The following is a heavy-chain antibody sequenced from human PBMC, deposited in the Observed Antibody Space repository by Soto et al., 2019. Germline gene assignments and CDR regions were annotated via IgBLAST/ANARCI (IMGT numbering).Heavy chain of an antibody. Sequence: SVKVSCKTSGGTFSSYAISWVRQAPGQGLEWMGGIIPIFGTANYAQKFQGRVTITADESTSTPYMELSSLRSEDTAVYYCARDGYSGYESYYYGMDVWGQGTTVT. V-gene: IGHV1-69*13. CDR2: IIPIFGTA. CDR3: ARDGYSGYESYYYGMDV. CDR1: GGTFSSYA. J-gene: IGHJ6*02. D-gene: IGHD5-12*01.